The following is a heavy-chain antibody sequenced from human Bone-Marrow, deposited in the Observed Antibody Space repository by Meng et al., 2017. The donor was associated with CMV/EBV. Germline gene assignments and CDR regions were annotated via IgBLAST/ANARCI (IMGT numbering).Heavy chain of an antibody. CDR3: ARDEAYDVDRYCDY. Sequence: GSLRLSCTVSGASVRSGEFLWGWIRQPPGQGLEWIGNIYYCGSTYYNPSLKSRDTISVDTSKNQFSLKLSSVTAADTAVYYCARDEAYDVDRYCDYWGQGKLVNVPS. D-gene: IGHD5-12*01. V-gene: IGHV4-39*07. CDR2: IYYCGST. J-gene: IGHJ4*02. CDR1: GASVRSGEFL.